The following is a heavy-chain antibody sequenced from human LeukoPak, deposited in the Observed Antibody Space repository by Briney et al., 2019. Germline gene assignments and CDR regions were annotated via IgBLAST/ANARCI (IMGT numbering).Heavy chain of an antibody. CDR3: ARGGDATFDY. J-gene: IGHJ4*02. CDR2: IDNDGRGT. CDR1: GFTFSSYW. V-gene: IGHV3-74*01. Sequence: GGSLRLSCAASGFTFSSYWMHWVRQAPGKGLVWVSRIDNDGRGTSYADSVKGRFTISRDNAKNSLYLQMNSLRAEDTALYHCARGGDATFDYWGQGTLVTVSS. D-gene: IGHD2-15*01.